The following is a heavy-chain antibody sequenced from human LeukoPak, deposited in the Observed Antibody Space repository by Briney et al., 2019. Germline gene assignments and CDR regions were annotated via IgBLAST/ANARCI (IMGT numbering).Heavy chain of an antibody. CDR2: IKQDGSEK. CDR3: ARGSEVHVY. Sequence: GSLRLSCAASGFTFITYWMSWVRQAPGKGLEWVANIKQDGSEKYYVDSVKGRFTISRVNAKNSLYLQMNSLRAEDTAVYYCARGSEVHVYWGQGTLVTVSS. V-gene: IGHV3-7*03. J-gene: IGHJ4*02. CDR1: GFTFITYW. D-gene: IGHD1-26*01.